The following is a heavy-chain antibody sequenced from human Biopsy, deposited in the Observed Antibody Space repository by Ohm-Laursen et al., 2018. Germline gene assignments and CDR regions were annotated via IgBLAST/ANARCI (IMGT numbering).Heavy chain of an antibody. J-gene: IGHJ4*02. CDR3: ARCMTGGSNYYFHH. Sequence: SLRLSCAASGFTFSSYGMHWVRQAPGKGLEWVAAIWYDGSNKNYADSVKGRFTISRDNSKNTLYLQMNSLRREDTAVYYCARCMTGGSNYYFHHCGQGTLVTVSS. V-gene: IGHV3-33*01. D-gene: IGHD2-8*01. CDR1: GFTFSSYG. CDR2: IWYDGSNK.